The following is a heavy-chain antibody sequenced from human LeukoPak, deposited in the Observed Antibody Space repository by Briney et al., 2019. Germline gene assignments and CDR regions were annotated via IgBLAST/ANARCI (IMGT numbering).Heavy chain of an antibody. V-gene: IGHV3-13*01. CDR2: IGTAGDT. CDR3: ARDQRYFDGHGSGYYYGMDV. J-gene: IGHJ6*02. D-gene: IGHD3-9*01. CDR1: GFTFSSYW. Sequence: GGSLRLSCAASGFTFSSYWMNWVRQATGKGLEWVSAIGTAGDTYYPGSVKGRFTISRENAKNSLYLQMNSLRAEDTAVYYCARDQRYFDGHGSGYYYGMDVWGQGTTVTVSS.